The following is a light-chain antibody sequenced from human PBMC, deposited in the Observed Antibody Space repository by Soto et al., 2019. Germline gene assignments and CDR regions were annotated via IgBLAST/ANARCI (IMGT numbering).Light chain of an antibody. CDR1: QGIRSW. Sequence: DIQMTQSPSSVSASVGDRVTITCRASQGIRSWLAWYQQMPGKAPKLLTYAASSLQSGVPSRFSGSGSGTDFTLTISSLQPEDVATYYCQQANSFPLTFGGGTKVEIK. CDR3: QQANSFPLT. V-gene: IGKV1-12*01. J-gene: IGKJ4*01. CDR2: AAS.